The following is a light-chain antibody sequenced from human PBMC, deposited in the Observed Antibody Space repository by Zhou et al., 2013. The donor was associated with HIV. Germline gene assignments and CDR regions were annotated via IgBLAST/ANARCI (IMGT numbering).Light chain of an antibody. CDR1: QSVSSN. J-gene: IGKJ2*01. CDR3: QQYDTWPS. CDR2: DTS. Sequence: EIVLTQSPGTLSLSPGERATLSCRASQSVSSNYVAWYQQKPGQAPRLLIYDTSTRATGVPARFSGSGSGRDFTLTISGLQSEDFALYYCQQYDTWPSFGQGTKLQIK. V-gene: IGKV3-15*01.